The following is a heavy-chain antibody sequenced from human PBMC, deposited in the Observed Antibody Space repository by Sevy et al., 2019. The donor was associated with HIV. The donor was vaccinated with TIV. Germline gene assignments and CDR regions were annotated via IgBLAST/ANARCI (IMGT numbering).Heavy chain of an antibody. V-gene: IGHV1-46*01. J-gene: IGHJ4*02. CDR2: VDPSAGNT. CDR3: VRADPDQHFDS. CDR1: GDTFTNNY. Sequence: ASVKVSCKASGDTFTNNYIHWVRQAPAQGLEWMGMVDPSAGNTTYAQKFQGRVTMTRDTSTSILYMELSSVRSEDTAVYYCVRADPDQHFDSWGQGTLVTVSS.